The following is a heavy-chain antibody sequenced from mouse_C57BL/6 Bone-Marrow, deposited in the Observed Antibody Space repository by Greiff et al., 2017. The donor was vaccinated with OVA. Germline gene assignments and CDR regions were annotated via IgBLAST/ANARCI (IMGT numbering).Heavy chain of an antibody. CDR3: ARWDDYDDGSWFAY. CDR2: IDPSDSYT. CDR1: GYTFTSYW. D-gene: IGHD2-4*01. J-gene: IGHJ3*01. Sequence: QVQLQQPGAELVRPGTSVKLSCKASGYTFTSYWMHWVKQRPGQGLEWIGVIDPSDSYTNYNPKFKGKATLTVDTSSSTAYMQLSSLTSEDSAVYYCARWDDYDDGSWFAYWGQGTLVTVSA. V-gene: IGHV1-59*01.